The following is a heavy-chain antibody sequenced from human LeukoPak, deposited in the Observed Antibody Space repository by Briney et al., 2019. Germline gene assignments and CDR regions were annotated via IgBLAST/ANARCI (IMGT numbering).Heavy chain of an antibody. J-gene: IGHJ3*02. Sequence: SETLSLACTVSSGSFRTYYWSWIRQPPGKGLEWIGYIFYNEGTSYNPSLKSRVTISVDTSNNQLSLKVNSVTAADTAMYYCVKSNSRYQPWTLDIWGRGTMVTVSS. CDR3: VKSNSRYQPWTLDI. D-gene: IGHD2-2*01. V-gene: IGHV4-59*01. CDR2: IFYNEGT. CDR1: SGSFRTYY.